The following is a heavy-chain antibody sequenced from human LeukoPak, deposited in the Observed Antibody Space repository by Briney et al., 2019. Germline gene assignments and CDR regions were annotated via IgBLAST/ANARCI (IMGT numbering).Heavy chain of an antibody. CDR3: ARDPLQSYYYYYGMDV. J-gene: IGHJ6*02. V-gene: IGHV1-18*01. D-gene: IGHD4-11*01. CDR1: GYTFTSYG. CDR2: ISAYNGNT. Sequence: RASVKVSCKASGYTFTSYGISWVRQAPGQGLEWMGWISAYNGNTNYAQKLQGRVTMTTDTSTSTAYMELRSLRSDDTAVYYCARDPLQSYYYYYGMDVWGQGTTVTVSS.